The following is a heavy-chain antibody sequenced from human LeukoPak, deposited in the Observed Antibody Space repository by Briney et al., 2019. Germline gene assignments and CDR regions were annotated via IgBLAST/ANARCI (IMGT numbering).Heavy chain of an antibody. CDR3: ARDSHGSGSYYPGDHYYDSSGDAFDI. V-gene: IGHV4-61*02. Sequence: SQTLSLTCTVSGGSISSGSYYWSWIRQPAGKGLEWIGRIYTSGSTNYNPSLKSRVTISVDTSKNQFSLKLSSVTAADTAVYYCARDSHGSGSYYPGDHYYDSSGDAFDIWGQGTMVTVSS. D-gene: IGHD3-10*01. J-gene: IGHJ3*02. CDR2: IYTSGST. CDR1: GGSISSGSYY.